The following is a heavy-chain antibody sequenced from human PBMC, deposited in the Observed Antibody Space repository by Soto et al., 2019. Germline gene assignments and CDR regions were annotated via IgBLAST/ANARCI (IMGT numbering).Heavy chain of an antibody. J-gene: IGHJ3*01. D-gene: IGHD2-2*01. CDR2: IIPMLPVT. V-gene: IGHV1-69*02. Sequence: QVHLIQSGAEVKKPGSSVKVSCKAAGGTFNTYTLFWVRQAPGHGLEWMGRIIPMLPVTNSAHKFKGRLTLTAPKSTGTTLMELTSLKSQAPTAYYCSLAVGPAETFDVWAQGTRVTVSP. CDR3: SLAVGPAETFDV. CDR1: GGTFNTYT.